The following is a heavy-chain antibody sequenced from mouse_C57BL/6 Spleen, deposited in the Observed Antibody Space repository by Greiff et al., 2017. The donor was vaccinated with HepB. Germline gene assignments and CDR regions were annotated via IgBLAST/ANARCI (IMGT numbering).Heavy chain of an antibody. D-gene: IGHD1-1*01. V-gene: IGHV1-55*01. Sequence: QVQLQQPGAELVKPGASVKMSCKASGYTFTSYWITWVKQRPGQGLEWIGDIYPGSGSTNYNEKFKSKATLTVDTSSSTAYMQLSSLTSEDSAVYYCARPYYYGSSYEYYFDYWGQGTTLTVSS. CDR1: GYTFTSYW. CDR3: ARPYYYGSSYEYYFDY. CDR2: IYPGSGST. J-gene: IGHJ2*01.